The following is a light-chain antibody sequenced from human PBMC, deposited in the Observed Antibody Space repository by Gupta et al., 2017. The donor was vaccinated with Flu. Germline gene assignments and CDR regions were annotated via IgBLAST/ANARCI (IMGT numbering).Light chain of an antibody. V-gene: IGLV3-21*02. CDR3: QVWNRSSDDWV. Sequence: QKDMSTGGGNNIGSESLDWYQQKPGQAPVLLVYENSDRHSGIPERFYGSNSGNTATVTIXRXEAGDEXEYYCQVWNRSSDDWVFGGGTRLTVL. CDR2: ENS. J-gene: IGLJ2*01. CDR1: NIGSES.